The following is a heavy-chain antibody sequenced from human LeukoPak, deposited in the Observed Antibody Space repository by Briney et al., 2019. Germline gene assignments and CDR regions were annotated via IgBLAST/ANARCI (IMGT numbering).Heavy chain of an antibody. J-gene: IGHJ6*02. CDR1: GGSISSYY. CDR3: ARGGSRKAPLRFLEWSPTLHYYGMDV. Sequence: PSETLSLTCTVSGGSISSYYWSWIRQPPGKGLEWIGYIYYSGSTNYNPSLKSRVTISVDTSKNQFSLKLSSVAAADTAVYYCARGGSRKAPLRFLEWSPTLHYYGMDVWGQGTTVTVSS. D-gene: IGHD3-3*01. CDR2: IYYSGST. V-gene: IGHV4-59*01.